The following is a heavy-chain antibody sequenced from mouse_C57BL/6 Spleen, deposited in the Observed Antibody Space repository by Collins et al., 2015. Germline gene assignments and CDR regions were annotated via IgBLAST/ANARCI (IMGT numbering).Heavy chain of an antibody. J-gene: IGHJ1*03. CDR2: INPGSGGT. Sequence: QVQLQQSGAELVRPGTSVKVSCKASGYAFTNYLIEWVKQRPGQGLEWIGVINPGSGGTNYNEKFKVKATLTVDKSSSTAYMQLSSLTSEDSAVYFRARRNDYYGSSYGYFDVWGTGATVTVSS. CDR3: ARRNDYYGSSYGYFDV. CDR1: GYAFTNYL. D-gene: IGHD1-1*01. V-gene: IGHV1-54*01.